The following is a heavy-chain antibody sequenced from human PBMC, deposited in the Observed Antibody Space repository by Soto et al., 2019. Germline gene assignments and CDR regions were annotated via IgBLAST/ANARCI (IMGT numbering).Heavy chain of an antibody. CDR3: ARPGPVLRFLEWFPSDYYYGMDV. D-gene: IGHD3-3*01. CDR1: GGTFSSYA. V-gene: IGHV1-69*13. CDR2: IIPIFGTA. J-gene: IGHJ6*02. Sequence: GASVKVSCKASGGTFSSYAISWVRQAPGQGLEWMGGIIPIFGTANYAQKFQGRVTITADESTSTAYMELSSLRSEDTAVYYCARPGPVLRFLEWFPSDYYYGMDVWGQGTTVTVSS.